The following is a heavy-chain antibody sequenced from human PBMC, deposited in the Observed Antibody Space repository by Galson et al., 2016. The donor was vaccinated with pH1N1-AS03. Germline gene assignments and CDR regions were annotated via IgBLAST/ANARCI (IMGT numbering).Heavy chain of an antibody. D-gene: IGHD4-17*01. V-gene: IGHV3-23*01. CDR1: EFTFSNYG. CDR2: IRGSGVDT. Sequence: SLRLSCAASEFTFSNYGMSWVRQAPGKGLEWVSFIRGSGVDTYYADSVKGRFTISRDNSKNTLHLQMHSLRAEDTAVYYCARGDYVNGMDVWGQGTTVTVAS. CDR3: ARGDYVNGMDV. J-gene: IGHJ6*02.